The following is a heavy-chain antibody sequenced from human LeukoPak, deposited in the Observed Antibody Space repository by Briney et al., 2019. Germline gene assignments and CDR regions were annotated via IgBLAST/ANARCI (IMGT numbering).Heavy chain of an antibody. CDR2: ISPYNGNT. V-gene: IGHV1-18*01. CDR3: AGLGDGANFIHY. Sequence: ASANVPCKASGYTYTHYVISRVRQAPGHGREWMGWISPYNGNTQYAQKFQGRVTMTTDTSTSTVYMELRSLRSDDTAVYYCAGLGDGANFIHYWPQGTLHSVS. D-gene: IGHD4/OR15-4a*01. J-gene: IGHJ4*02. CDR1: GYTYTHYV.